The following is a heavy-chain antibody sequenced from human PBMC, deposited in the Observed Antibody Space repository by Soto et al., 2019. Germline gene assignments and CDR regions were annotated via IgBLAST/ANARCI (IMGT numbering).Heavy chain of an antibody. Sequence: PGESLKISCKGSGYSFTSYWIGWVRQMPGKGLEWMGIIYPGDSDTRYSPSFQGQVTISADKSISTAYLQWSSLKASDTAMYYCARHARYYDFWSGYYYGMDVWGQGTTVTVSS. D-gene: IGHD3-3*01. CDR1: GYSFTSYW. CDR3: ARHARYYDFWSGYYYGMDV. CDR2: IYPGDSDT. J-gene: IGHJ6*02. V-gene: IGHV5-51*01.